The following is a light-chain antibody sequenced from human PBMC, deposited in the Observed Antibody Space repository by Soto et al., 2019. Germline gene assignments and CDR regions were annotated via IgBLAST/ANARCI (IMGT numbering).Light chain of an antibody. CDR2: GAS. J-gene: IGKJ5*01. CDR1: QSVSSN. CDR3: QQYNNWSSIT. V-gene: IGKV3-15*01. Sequence: EIVMTQSPATLSVSPGERATLSCRASQSVSSNLGGYQQRPGQAPQLLIYGASTRATGIPARFSGSRSGTACTHSSSSLQSKDSAVYYWQQYNNWSSITFGQGTRLEIK.